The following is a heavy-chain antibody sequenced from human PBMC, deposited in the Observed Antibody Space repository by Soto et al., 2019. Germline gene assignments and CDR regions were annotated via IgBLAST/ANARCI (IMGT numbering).Heavy chain of an antibody. J-gene: IGHJ3*02. CDR1: GFTFSSYA. Sequence: GGSLRLSCAASGFTFSSYAMHWVRQAPGKGLEYVSAISSNGGSTYYANSVKGRFTISRDNSKNTLYLQMGSLRAEDMAVYYCARAPYGDSAFDIWGQGTMVTVSS. V-gene: IGHV3-64*01. D-gene: IGHD4-17*01. CDR3: ARAPYGDSAFDI. CDR2: ISSNGGST.